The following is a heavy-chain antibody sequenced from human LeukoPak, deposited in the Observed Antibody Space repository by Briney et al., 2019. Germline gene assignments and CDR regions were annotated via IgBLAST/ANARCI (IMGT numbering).Heavy chain of an antibody. CDR1: GYTLTSYY. D-gene: IGHD6-13*01. V-gene: IGHV1-46*01. J-gene: IGHJ5*02. CDR2: INPSGGST. Sequence: ASVKVSCKASGYTLTSYYMHWVRRAPGQGLEWMGIINPSGGSTSYAQKFQGRVTMTRDTSTSTVYMELSSLRSEDTAVYYCAREAAAAGTDGWFDPWGQGTLVTVSS. CDR3: AREAAAAGTDGWFDP.